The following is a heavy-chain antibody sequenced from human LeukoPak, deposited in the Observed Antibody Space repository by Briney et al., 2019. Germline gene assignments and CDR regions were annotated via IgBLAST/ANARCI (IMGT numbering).Heavy chain of an antibody. CDR3: AKGDDYGANTRLPKYNWFDP. V-gene: IGHV3-30*02. D-gene: IGHD4-23*01. CDR1: GFSFSSRA. CDR2: IRYDGNNK. J-gene: IGHJ5*02. Sequence: GGSLRLSCAASGFSFSSRALHWVRQAPGKGLEWVAFIRYDGNNKYYADSVKGRFTISRDNSKDTLYLQMNSLRAEDTAVYYCAKGDDYGANTRLPKYNWFDPWGQGTLVTVSS.